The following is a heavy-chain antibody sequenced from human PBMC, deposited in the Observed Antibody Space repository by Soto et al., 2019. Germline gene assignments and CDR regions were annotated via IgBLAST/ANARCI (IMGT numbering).Heavy chain of an antibody. CDR3: ARHVRDYYFDY. J-gene: IGHJ4*02. V-gene: IGHV4-39*01. CDR1: GGSISSSSYY. CDR2: IYYSGST. Sequence: KTSETLSLTCTVSGGSISSSSYYWGWIRQPPGEGLEWIGSIYYSGSTYYNPSLKSRVTISVDTSKNQFSLKLSSVTAADTAVYYCARHVRDYYFDYWGQGTLVTVSS.